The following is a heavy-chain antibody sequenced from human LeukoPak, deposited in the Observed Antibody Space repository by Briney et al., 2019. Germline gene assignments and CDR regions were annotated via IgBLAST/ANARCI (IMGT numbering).Heavy chain of an antibody. V-gene: IGHV1-18*04. CDR2: ISIHNGKT. CDR3: ARDQLRYYGSNNYYSDMDF. Sequence: ASVKVSCKASGYTFTGYYMHWVRQAPGQGLEWMGWISIHNGKTNYAQKVQGRVTMTTDTPTSTAYIELRSLRSDDTAVYFCARDQLRYYGSNNYYSDMDFWGQGTTVTVSS. J-gene: IGHJ6*02. D-gene: IGHD3-10*01. CDR1: GYTFTGYY.